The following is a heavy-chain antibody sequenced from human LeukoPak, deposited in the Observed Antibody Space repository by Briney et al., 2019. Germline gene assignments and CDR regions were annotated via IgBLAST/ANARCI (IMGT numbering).Heavy chain of an antibody. CDR1: GGTFMKYA. CDR3: AGPYSSSSGYYYYGMDV. V-gene: IGHV1-69*10. CDR2: SIPIFGIA. Sequence: SAVKVSLKASGGTFMKYAISGVGQAPGEGGEGMGRSIPIFGIANSPQKFQGTVTITAHKSPSTAYIDLSSLRSEDTAVYYCAGPYSSSSGYYYYGMDVWGQGTTVTVSS. J-gene: IGHJ6*02. D-gene: IGHD6-6*01.